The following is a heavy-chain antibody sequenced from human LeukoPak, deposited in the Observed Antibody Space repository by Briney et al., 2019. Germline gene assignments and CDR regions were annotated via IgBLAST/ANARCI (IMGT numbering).Heavy chain of an antibody. V-gene: IGHV3-7*03. CDR3: AREATSSGWYFDY. CDR1: GFTFSSYW. Sequence: PGGSLRLSCAASGFTFSSYWMSWVRQAPGKGLEWVANIKQDGSEKYYVDSVKGRFTISRDSAKNSLYLQMNSLRAEDTAVYYCAREATSSGWYFDYWGQGTLVTVSS. J-gene: IGHJ4*02. CDR2: IKQDGSEK. D-gene: IGHD6-19*01.